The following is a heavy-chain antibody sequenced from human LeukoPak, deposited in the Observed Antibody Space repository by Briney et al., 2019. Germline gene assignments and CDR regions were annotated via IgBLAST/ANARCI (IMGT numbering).Heavy chain of an antibody. CDR3: ARESTVTTMDY. J-gene: IGHJ4*02. CDR1: GFIFTKYG. D-gene: IGHD4-11*01. V-gene: IGHV1-18*01. Sequence: ASVKVSCKASGFIFTKYGISWVRQAPGQGLEWVGWISGYNGDTHYAQKFQGRVTITADESTSTAYMELSSLRSEDTAVYYCARESTVTTMDYWGQGTLVTVSS. CDR2: ISGYNGDT.